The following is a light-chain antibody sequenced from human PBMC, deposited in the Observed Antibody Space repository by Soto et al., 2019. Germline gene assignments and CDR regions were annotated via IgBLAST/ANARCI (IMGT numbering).Light chain of an antibody. Sequence: EIVLTQSPGTLSLSPGERATLSCRASQSVSSSYLAWYQQRPGQAPRLLIYGASSRATGIPDRFSGSGSGTEFTLTISSLQPDDFATYYCQQYNTYEGTFGQGTKVDIK. CDR2: GAS. V-gene: IGKV3-20*01. J-gene: IGKJ1*01. CDR3: QQYNTYEGT. CDR1: QSVSSSY.